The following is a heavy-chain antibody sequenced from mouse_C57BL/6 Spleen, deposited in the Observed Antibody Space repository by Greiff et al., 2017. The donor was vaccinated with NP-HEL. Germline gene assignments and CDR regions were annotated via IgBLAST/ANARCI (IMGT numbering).Heavy chain of an antibody. D-gene: IGHD2-5*01. V-gene: IGHV2-2*01. CDR3: SRNKDYSNYYAIDY. Sequence: VQLVESGPGLVQPSQSLSITCTVSGFSLTSYGVHWVRQSPGQGLEWLGVICSGGGTDYNAAFISRLSISKDNSKSQVFFKMNRMQADDTAIYYCSRNKDYSNYYAIDYWGQGTSVTVSS. CDR1: GFSLTSYG. J-gene: IGHJ4*01. CDR2: ICSGGGT.